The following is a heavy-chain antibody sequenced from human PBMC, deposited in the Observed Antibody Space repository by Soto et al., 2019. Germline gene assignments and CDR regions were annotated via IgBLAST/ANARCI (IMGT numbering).Heavy chain of an antibody. CDR1: GFTVSSNY. CDR2: IYSGGST. V-gene: IGHV3-53*01. J-gene: IGHJ3*02. D-gene: IGHD6-13*01. CDR3: ERYVRAADLPDI. Sequence: GGSLRLSCAASGFTVSSNYMSWVRQAPGKGLEWVSVIYSGGSTYYADSVKGRFTISRDNSKNTLYLQMNSLRAEDTAVYYCERYVRAADLPDIWGQGTIVTVSS.